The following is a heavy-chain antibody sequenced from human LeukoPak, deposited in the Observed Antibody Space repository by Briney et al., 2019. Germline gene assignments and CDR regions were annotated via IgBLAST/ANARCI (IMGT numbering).Heavy chain of an antibody. CDR3: ARDRGPPHYGMDV. J-gene: IGHJ6*02. Sequence: SETLSLTCTVSGGSVSSGSYYWSWIRQPPGKGLEWIGYIYYSGSTNYNPSLKSRITISVDTSKNQFSLKLSSVTAADTAVYYCARDRGPPHYGMDVWGQGTTVTVSS. CDR1: GGSVSSGSYY. CDR2: IYYSGST. V-gene: IGHV4-61*01. D-gene: IGHD3-10*01.